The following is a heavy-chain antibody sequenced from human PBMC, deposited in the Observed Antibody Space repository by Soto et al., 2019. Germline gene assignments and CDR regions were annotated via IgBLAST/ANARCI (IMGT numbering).Heavy chain of an antibody. J-gene: IGHJ6*03. Sequence: GGSLRLSCAASGFTFSSYWMSWVRQAPGKGLEWVANIKQDGSEKYYVDSVKGRFTISRDNAKNSLYLQMNSLRAEDTAVYYCARVRRGGKLWFGLYMDVWGKGTTVTVSS. CDR2: IKQDGSEK. CDR1: GFTFSSYW. V-gene: IGHV3-7*01. CDR3: ARVRRGGKLWFGLYMDV. D-gene: IGHD3-10*01.